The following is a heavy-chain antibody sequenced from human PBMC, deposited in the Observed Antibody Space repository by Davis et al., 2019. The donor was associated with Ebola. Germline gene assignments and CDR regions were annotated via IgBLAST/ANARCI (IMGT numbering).Heavy chain of an antibody. CDR1: GFSLSTSGVG. Sequence: SGPTLVKPTQTLTLTCTFSGFSLSTSGVGVGWIRQPPGKALEWLALIDWDDDKYYSTSLKTRLTISKDTSKNQVVLTMTNMDPVDTATYYCARIRGIRGAFDPWGQGTLVTVSS. V-gene: IGHV2-70*01. J-gene: IGHJ5*02. CDR3: ARIRGIRGAFDP. CDR2: IDWDDDK. D-gene: IGHD6-13*01.